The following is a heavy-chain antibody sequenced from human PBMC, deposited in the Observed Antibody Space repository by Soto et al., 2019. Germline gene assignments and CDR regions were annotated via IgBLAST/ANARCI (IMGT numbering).Heavy chain of an antibody. Sequence: SETLSLTCAVHGGSFSGYYLSWIRQPPGKGLEWIGEINHSGNTHYHPSLKSRVTISVDTSKNQFSPRLSSVTAADTAVYYCARGVLWFGELSVPIYYFGYWGQGTLVTVS. D-gene: IGHD3-10*01. CDR2: INHSGNT. J-gene: IGHJ4*02. CDR1: GGSFSGYY. CDR3: ARGVLWFGELSVPIYYFGY. V-gene: IGHV4-34*01.